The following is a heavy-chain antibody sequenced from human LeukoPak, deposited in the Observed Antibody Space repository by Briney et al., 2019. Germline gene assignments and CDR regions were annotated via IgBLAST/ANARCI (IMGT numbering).Heavy chain of an antibody. V-gene: IGHV4-39*01. D-gene: IGHD1-1*01. CDR3: ARRLERRGGFDY. CDR2: MYSSGTT. CDR1: GGSISSSNYY. Sequence: PSETLSLTCTVSGGSISSSNYYWGWIRQPPGKGLEWIGTMYSSGTTYYSPSLKRRVTISVDTSNNQFSLRLNSVTAADTAVYYCARRLERRGGFDYWGQGTLVTVTS. J-gene: IGHJ4*02.